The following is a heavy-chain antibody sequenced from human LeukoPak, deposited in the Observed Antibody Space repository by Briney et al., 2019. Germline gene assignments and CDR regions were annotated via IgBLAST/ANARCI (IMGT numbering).Heavy chain of an antibody. CDR2: INHSGST. D-gene: IGHD3-22*01. J-gene: IGHJ3*02. Sequence: SETLSLTCAVYGGSFSGYYWSWIRQPPGKGLEWIGEINHSGSTNYNPSLKSRVTISVDTSKNQFSLKLSSVTAADTAVYYCARARSLYDSNNAFDIWGQGTMVTVSS. V-gene: IGHV4-34*01. CDR1: GGSFSGYY. CDR3: ARARSLYDSNNAFDI.